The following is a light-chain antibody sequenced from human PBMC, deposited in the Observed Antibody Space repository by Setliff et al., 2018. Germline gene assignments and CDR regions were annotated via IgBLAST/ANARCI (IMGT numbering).Light chain of an antibody. CDR3: QSYGDTYVV. Sequence: NFMLTQPHSVSESPGKTVIISCTRNSGSIASSYVQWSHQRPGSSPTLLIYDNNQRPSRVPARFSGSIDRTSNSASLSVSGLKTEDEGDYFCQSYGDTYVVFGGGTKVTVL. J-gene: IGLJ3*02. V-gene: IGLV6-57*01. CDR1: SGSIASSY. CDR2: DNN.